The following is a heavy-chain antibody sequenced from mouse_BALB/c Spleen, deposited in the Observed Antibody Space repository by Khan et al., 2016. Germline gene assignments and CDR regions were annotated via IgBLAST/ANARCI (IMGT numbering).Heavy chain of an antibody. V-gene: IGHV4-1*02. D-gene: IGHD1-2*01. CDR2: INPDSSTI. J-gene: IGHJ3*01. CDR3: ARPGYYGFFAY. CDR1: GFDFSRYW. Sequence: EVKLLESGGGLVQPGGSLKLSCAASGFDFSRYWMSWVRQAPGKGLEWIGEINPDSSTINYTPSLKDKFIISRDNAKNTRYLQLSKVRSEDTAFYYCARPGYYGFFAYWGQGTLVTVSA.